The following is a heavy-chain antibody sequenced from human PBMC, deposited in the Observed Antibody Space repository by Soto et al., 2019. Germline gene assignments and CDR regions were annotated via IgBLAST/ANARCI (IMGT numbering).Heavy chain of an antibody. Sequence: QVQLVESGGGVVQPGRSLRLSCSASGFIFGTYGMDWVRQAPGKGLEWVALISYDGNKEFYADSVKGRFTISRDNSRNTLYLPMNSLKPEDTAMYYWAKETATSVDYYYFYGLDVWGPGTTVSVSS. CDR3: AKETATSVDYYYFYGLDV. V-gene: IGHV3-30*18. J-gene: IGHJ6*02. CDR2: ISYDGNKE. CDR1: GFIFGTYG.